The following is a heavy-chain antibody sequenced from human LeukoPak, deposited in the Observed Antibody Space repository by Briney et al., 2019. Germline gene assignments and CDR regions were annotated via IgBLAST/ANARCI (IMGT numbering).Heavy chain of an antibody. CDR2: IWHDGSNK. Sequence: PGRSLRLSCAASGFTFSSYGMHWVRQAPGKGLEWVAVIWHDGSNKYYADSVKGRFTISRDNSKNTLYLQMNSLRAEDTAVYYCARVMNSGYADYWGQGTLVTVSS. J-gene: IGHJ4*02. CDR3: ARVMNSGYADY. V-gene: IGHV3-33*01. D-gene: IGHD5-12*01. CDR1: GFTFSSYG.